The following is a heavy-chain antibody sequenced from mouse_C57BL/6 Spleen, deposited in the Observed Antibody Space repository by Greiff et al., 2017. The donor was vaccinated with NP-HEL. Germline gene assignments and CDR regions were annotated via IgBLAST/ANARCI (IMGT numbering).Heavy chain of an antibody. D-gene: IGHD2-4*01. CDR1: GYTFTDYY. Sequence: VQLQQSGPELVKPGASVKISCKASGYTFTDYYMNWVKQSHGKSLEWIGDINPNNGGTSYNQKFKGKATLTVDKSSSTAYMELRSLTSEDSAVYYCASWRDYDSYYFDYWGQGTTLTVSS. CDR3: ASWRDYDSYYFDY. CDR2: INPNNGGT. J-gene: IGHJ2*01. V-gene: IGHV1-26*01.